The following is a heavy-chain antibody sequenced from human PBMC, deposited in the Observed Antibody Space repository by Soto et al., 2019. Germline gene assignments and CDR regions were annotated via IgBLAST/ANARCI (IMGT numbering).Heavy chain of an antibody. Sequence: QVQLVQSGAEVKKPGSSVKVSCKASGGTFSSYAISWVQQAPGQGLEWMGGIIPIFGTTNYAQKFQGRVTITADESTSTAYMELSSLRSEDTAVYYCASSRSGLPAEYLFDYWGQGTLVTVSS. CDR3: ASSRSGLPAEYLFDY. CDR1: GGTFSSYA. CDR2: IIPIFGTT. J-gene: IGHJ4*02. D-gene: IGHD2-21*01. V-gene: IGHV1-69*12.